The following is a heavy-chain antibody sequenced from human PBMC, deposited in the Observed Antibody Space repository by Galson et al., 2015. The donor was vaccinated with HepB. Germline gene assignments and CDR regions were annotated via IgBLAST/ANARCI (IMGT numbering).Heavy chain of an antibody. CDR1: GGTFSRYYA. CDR3: AKSRFLEWVGSSGKEYKYYAMDV. V-gene: IGHV1-69*13. CDR2: LIPIFGTT. D-gene: IGHD3-3*01. Sequence: SVKVSCKASGGTFSRYYAIAWVRQAPGQGLEWMGTLIPIFGTTNNAQTFQGRVAMTADESTTTAYMELSSLKSEDTAIYYCAKSRFLEWVGSSGKEYKYYAMDVWGQGTTVTVSS. J-gene: IGHJ6*02.